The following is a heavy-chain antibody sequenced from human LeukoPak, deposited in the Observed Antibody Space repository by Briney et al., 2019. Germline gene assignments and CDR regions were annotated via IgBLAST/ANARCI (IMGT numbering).Heavy chain of an antibody. CDR3: ARDRGSSGSTGY. D-gene: IGHD6-25*01. Sequence: GGSLRLSCAASGFTFSSYSMNWVRQAPGKGLEWVSSISSSSSYIYYADSVKGRFTISRDNAKNSLYLQMNSLRAEDTAVYYCARDRGSSGSTGYWGQGTLVTVSS. J-gene: IGHJ4*02. CDR2: ISSSSSYI. V-gene: IGHV3-21*01. CDR1: GFTFSSYS.